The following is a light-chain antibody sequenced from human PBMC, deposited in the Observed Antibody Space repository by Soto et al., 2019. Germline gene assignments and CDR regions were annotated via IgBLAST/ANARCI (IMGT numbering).Light chain of an antibody. V-gene: IGKV3-20*01. CDR3: QQYGSSLIT. J-gene: IGKJ5*01. Sequence: PGEIATLSCWASQSLRSSYLAWYQRKPGQAPRLLMFGASRRATGIPDRFNGSGSGTDFILTISRLEPEDFAVYYCQQYGSSLITFGQGTRLEIK. CDR1: QSLRSSY. CDR2: GAS.